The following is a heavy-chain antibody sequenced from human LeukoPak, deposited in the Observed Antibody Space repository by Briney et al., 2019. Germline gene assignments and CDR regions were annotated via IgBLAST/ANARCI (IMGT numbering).Heavy chain of an antibody. CDR3: ARGTTAAAGIFDC. D-gene: IGHD6-13*01. Sequence: PSETLSLTCSVSGGSISSYYWSWVRQPVGMGLEWIGRIYSSGSTNYNPSLNSRVTMSVDTSNNQFSLRLTSVTAADTAVYYCARGTTAAAGIFDCWGQGTLVTVSS. J-gene: IGHJ4*02. CDR2: IYSSGST. CDR1: GGSISSYY. V-gene: IGHV4-4*07.